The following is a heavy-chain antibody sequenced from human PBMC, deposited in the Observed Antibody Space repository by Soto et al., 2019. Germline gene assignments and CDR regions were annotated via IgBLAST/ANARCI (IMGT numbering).Heavy chain of an antibody. V-gene: IGHV1-2*02. Sequence: ASVKVYCKASGYSLTVDYIHWVRHAHEQGFEWTGWINPKSGGTKYPQKFQGRVTMTRDTSLSTVYMTLTRLTSDDTAVYYCSRDLAKGGVSAGFGYWGEGTLVTVSS. D-gene: IGHD2-8*01. J-gene: IGHJ4*02. CDR2: INPKSGGT. CDR1: GYSLTVDY. CDR3: SRDLAKGGVSAGFGY.